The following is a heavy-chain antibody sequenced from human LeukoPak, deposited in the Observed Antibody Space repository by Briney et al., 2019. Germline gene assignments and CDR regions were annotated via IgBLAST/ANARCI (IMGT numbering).Heavy chain of an antibody. CDR3: ARLQGYCSSTSCIINTSWFDP. J-gene: IGHJ5*02. Sequence: SETLSLTCTVSGGSISSGNYYWNWIRQHPGKGLEWIGYIYYSGSTSYNPSLKSRVTMSVDTSKNQFSLKLSSVTAADTAVYYCARLQGYCSSTSCIINTSWFDPWGQGTLVTVSS. CDR1: GGSISSGNYY. V-gene: IGHV4-31*03. D-gene: IGHD2-2*01. CDR2: IYYSGST.